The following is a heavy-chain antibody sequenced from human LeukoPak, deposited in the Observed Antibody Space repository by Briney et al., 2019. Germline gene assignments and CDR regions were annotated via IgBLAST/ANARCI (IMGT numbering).Heavy chain of an antibody. D-gene: IGHD6-6*01. Sequence: ASVKVSCKASGYTFTSYGISWVRQAPGQGLEWMGWISAYNGNSNYAQKFQGRVTMTTDTSTSTGYMELSSLRSEDTAVYYCARSWFYEYSSSSRLDYWGQGTLVTVSS. CDR2: ISAYNGNS. CDR3: ARSWFYEYSSSSRLDY. CDR1: GYTFTSYG. V-gene: IGHV1-18*01. J-gene: IGHJ4*02.